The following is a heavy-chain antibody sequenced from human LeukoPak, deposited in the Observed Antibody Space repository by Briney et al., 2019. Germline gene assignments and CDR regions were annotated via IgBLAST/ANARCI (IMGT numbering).Heavy chain of an antibody. CDR3: ARGATMAVASPDYFDY. CDR1: GGSISNYY. D-gene: IGHD6-19*01. V-gene: IGHV4-59*01. CDR2: IYYSGST. Sequence: PSETLSLTCTVSGGSISNYYWSWIRQPPGKGLEWIGYIYYSGSTNYNPSLKSRVTIAVDTSKNQFSLKLSSVTAADTAVYYCARGATMAVASPDYFDYWGQGTLVTVSS. J-gene: IGHJ4*02.